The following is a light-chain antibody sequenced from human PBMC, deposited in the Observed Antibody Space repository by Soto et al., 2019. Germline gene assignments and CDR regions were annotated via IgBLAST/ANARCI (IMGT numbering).Light chain of an antibody. CDR1: QSIRSW. CDR2: KAS. V-gene: IGKV1-5*03. Sequence: DIQMTQSPSTLPASVGDRVTVTCRASQSIRSWLAWYQEKPGKAPKLLIYKASLLETGVSSRFSGSGSVTEFTLAISSLQTDDFGTYYCHQYNSHPRTFHQGT. J-gene: IGKJ1*01. CDR3: HQYNSHPRT.